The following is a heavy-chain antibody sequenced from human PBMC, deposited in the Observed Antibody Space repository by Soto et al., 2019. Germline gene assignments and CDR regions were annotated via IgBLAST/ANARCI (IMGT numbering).Heavy chain of an antibody. J-gene: IGHJ4*02. CDR2: ISHDGRVT. Sequence: QVQLVESGGGMVQPGTSLRLSCAASGFTFNSLSLHWVRQRPDKGLEWVAVISHDGRVTFYADFVKGRFTVSRENSKNTIYLQVNSLRAEDTAVYYCARKPYGDSQYFDYWGQGTLVTVSP. D-gene: IGHD2-21*02. CDR3: ARKPYGDSQYFDY. CDR1: GFTFNSLS. V-gene: IGHV3-30*04.